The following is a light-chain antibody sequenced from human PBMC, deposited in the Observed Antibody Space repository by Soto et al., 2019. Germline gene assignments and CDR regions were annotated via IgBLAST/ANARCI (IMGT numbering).Light chain of an antibody. J-gene: IGKJ1*01. CDR3: QHYGSSPRK. Sequence: EIVLTQSPGTLSLSPGERATVSCRASQSVSSSYLAWYQQKPGQAPRLLIYGASSRATGITDRFSGSGSGADFTLTISRLEPEAFAVYYCQHYGSSPRKFGQGTKVEIK. CDR1: QSVSSSY. CDR2: GAS. V-gene: IGKV3-20*01.